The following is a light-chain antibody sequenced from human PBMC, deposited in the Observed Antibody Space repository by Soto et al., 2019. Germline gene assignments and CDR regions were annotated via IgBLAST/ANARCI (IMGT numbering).Light chain of an antibody. Sequence: VLTQSPGTLSLSPGERATLSCRASQSVSSTYLAWYQHKPGQAPRLLIYGASTRATGIPDRFSGSGSGTDFSLTISRLEPEEFAVYYCQQYGGSPPITFGQGTRLEIK. CDR1: QSVSSTY. CDR3: QQYGGSPPIT. CDR2: GAS. V-gene: IGKV3-20*01. J-gene: IGKJ5*01.